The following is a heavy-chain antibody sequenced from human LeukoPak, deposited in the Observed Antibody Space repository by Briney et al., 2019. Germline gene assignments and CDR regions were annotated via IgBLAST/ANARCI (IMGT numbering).Heavy chain of an antibody. CDR1: GFTFSGYS. D-gene: IGHD1-26*01. CDR2: IYSGGST. Sequence: GGSLRLSCAASGFTFSGYSMNWVRQAPGKGLEWVSVIYSGGSTYYADSVKGRFTISRDNSKNTLYLQMNSLRAEDTAVYYCVADSGNRSGGDYWGQGTLVTVSS. V-gene: IGHV3-66*02. CDR3: VADSGNRSGGDY. J-gene: IGHJ4*02.